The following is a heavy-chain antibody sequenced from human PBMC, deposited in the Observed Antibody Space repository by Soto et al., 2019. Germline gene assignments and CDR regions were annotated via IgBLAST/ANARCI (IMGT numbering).Heavy chain of an antibody. Sequence: QVQLQESGPGLVKPSQTLSLTCTVSGGSISSGNYYWSWIRQPPGKGLEWIGFISYGGTTHYSASLRSRVYISVDPSKNQFSLDLSSVTAADAAVYYCATMGTPVTGLYYFDYWGQGTLVTVSS. CDR1: GGSISSGNYY. CDR3: ATMGTPVTGLYYFDY. D-gene: IGHD4-17*01. V-gene: IGHV4-30-4*01. J-gene: IGHJ4*02. CDR2: ISYGGTT.